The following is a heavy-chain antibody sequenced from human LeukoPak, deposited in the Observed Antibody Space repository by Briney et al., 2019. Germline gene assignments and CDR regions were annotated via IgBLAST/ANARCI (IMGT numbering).Heavy chain of an antibody. CDR3: ARMTMVRGVIGYYYGMDV. J-gene: IGHJ6*04. D-gene: IGHD3-10*01. V-gene: IGHV1-3*01. Sequence: ASVKVSCKASGYIFTSYAMHWVRQAPGQRLEWMGWINAGNGNTKYSQKFQGRVTITRDTSASTAYMELSSLRSEDTAVYYCARMTMVRGVIGYYYGMDVWGKGTTVTVSS. CDR2: INAGNGNT. CDR1: GYIFTSYA.